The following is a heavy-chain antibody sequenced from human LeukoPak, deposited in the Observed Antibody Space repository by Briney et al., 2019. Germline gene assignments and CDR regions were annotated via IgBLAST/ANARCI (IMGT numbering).Heavy chain of an antibody. CDR1: GFTFSSYG. J-gene: IGHJ3*02. CDR2: VSSNGGRT. D-gene: IGHD1-26*01. CDR3: ARGGSYLSAFDI. Sequence: PGGSLRLSCETSGFTFSSYGMHWVRQAPGKGLEYVAAVSSNGGRTYYANSVKGRFSISRDNSKNTLYLQMNSLRAEDTAVYYCARGGSYLSAFDIWGQGTMVTVSS. V-gene: IGHV3-64*01.